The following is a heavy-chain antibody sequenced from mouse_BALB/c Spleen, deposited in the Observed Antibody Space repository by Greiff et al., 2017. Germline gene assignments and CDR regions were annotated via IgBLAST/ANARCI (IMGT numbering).Heavy chain of an antibody. CDR2: ISYSGST. D-gene: IGHD2-3*01. J-gene: IGHJ4*01. CDR1: GYSITSDYA. CDR3: AKEDYDGYYGGYYAMDY. V-gene: IGHV3-2*02. Sequence: EAKVEESGPGLVKPSQSLSLTCTVTGYSITSDYAWNWIRQFPGNKLEWMGYISYSGSTSYNPSLKSRISITRDTSKNQFFLQLNSVTTEDTATYYCAKEDYDGYYGGYYAMDYWGQGTSVTVSS.